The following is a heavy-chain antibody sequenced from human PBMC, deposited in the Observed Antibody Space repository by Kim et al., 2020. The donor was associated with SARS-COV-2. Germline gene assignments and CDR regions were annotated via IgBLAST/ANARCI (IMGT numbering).Heavy chain of an antibody. CDR1: GFRFSDYA. CDR2: ISDGGGST. V-gene: IGHV3-23*01. J-gene: IGHJ5*02. D-gene: IGHD3-3*01. CDR3: AKTANYEFWSGYSPNSFDP. Sequence: GGSLRLSCDASGFRFSDYAMTWVRQAPGKGLEWVSAISDGGGSTYYADSVKGRFSISRDNSKNTLYLQMDGLRGDDTAVYYCAKTANYEFWSGYSPNSFDPWGQGTLVIVSS.